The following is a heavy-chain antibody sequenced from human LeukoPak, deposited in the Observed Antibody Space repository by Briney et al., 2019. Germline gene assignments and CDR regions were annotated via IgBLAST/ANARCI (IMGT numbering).Heavy chain of an antibody. D-gene: IGHD3-10*01. CDR3: ARGWSLLWFGEGYFDY. V-gene: IGHV1-2*02. CDR2: INPNSGGT. Sequence: GASVKVSCKASGYTFTGYYMHWVRQAPGQGLEWMGWINPNSGGTNYAQKFQGRVTMTRGTSISTAYMELSRLRSDDTAVYYCARGWSLLWFGEGYFDYWGQGTLVTVSS. J-gene: IGHJ4*02. CDR1: GYTFTGYY.